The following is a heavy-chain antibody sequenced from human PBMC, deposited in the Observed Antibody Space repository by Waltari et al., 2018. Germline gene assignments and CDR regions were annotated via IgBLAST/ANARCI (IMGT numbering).Heavy chain of an antibody. V-gene: IGHV3-21*01. Sequence: EVQLVESGGGLVKPGGSLRLSCAASGFTFSSYSMHWVRQAPGKGLEWGSSISSSRSYIYYADSVKGRFTISRDNAKNSLYLQMNSLRAEDTAVYYCARVGGSWAFDIWGQGTMVTVSS. CDR2: ISSSRSYI. D-gene: IGHD1-26*01. CDR1: GFTFSSYS. J-gene: IGHJ3*02. CDR3: ARVGGSWAFDI.